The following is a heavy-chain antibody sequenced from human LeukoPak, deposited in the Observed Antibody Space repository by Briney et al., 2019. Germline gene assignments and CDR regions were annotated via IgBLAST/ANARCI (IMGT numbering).Heavy chain of an antibody. J-gene: IGHJ4*02. CDR2: IYPGDSNT. CDR3: ARLTSGSFYVGALDH. V-gene: IGHV5-51*01. D-gene: IGHD2-2*01. CDR1: GYSVPNYY. Sequence: GESLNLSCQGSGYSVPNYYIAWVRQMPGKGLEWMCIIYPGDSNTTYSPSFQGQVTLSVDKSISVAYLQWGSLKASDSAIYYCARLTSGSFYVGALDHWGQGTLVSVSS.